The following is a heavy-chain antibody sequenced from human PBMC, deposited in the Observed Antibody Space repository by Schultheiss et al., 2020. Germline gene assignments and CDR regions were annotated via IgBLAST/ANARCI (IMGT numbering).Heavy chain of an antibody. D-gene: IGHD6-6*01. CDR3: AREMFSTSSERAFWWFDP. CDR1: GFTFSKYN. J-gene: IGHJ5*02. CDR2: ISSSGSAI. Sequence: GGSLRLSCAASGFTFSKYNINWVRQAPGKGLESIAYISSSGSAIYYADSVKGRFTISRDNAKNSLYLQMNSLRDEDTAVYYCAREMFSTSSERAFWWFDPWGQGTRVTVSS. V-gene: IGHV3-48*02.